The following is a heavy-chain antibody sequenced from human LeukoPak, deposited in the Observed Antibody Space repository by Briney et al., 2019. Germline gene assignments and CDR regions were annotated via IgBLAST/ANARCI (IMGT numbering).Heavy chain of an antibody. J-gene: IGHJ4*02. CDR3: ATTLSGSESF. CDR2: ISSTGSII. V-gene: IGHV3-48*01. CDR1: GFTFNIFS. D-gene: IGHD1-26*01. Sequence: GGSLRLSCEASGFTFNIFSMSWVRQPPGKGLEWVSFISSTGSIIHYGDSVKGRFTVSRDNAKNSLYLQMNSLRAEDTALYYCATTLSGSESFWGQGTPVTVSS.